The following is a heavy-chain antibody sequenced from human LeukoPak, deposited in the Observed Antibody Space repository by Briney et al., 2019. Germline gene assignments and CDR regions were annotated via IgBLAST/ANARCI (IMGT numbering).Heavy chain of an antibody. J-gene: IGHJ4*02. CDR1: GFTFSSYA. D-gene: IGHD3-10*01. Sequence: GGSLRLSCAASGFTFSSYAMSWVRQAPRKGLEWVASISSRSNYAESLKGRLTISRDNAKNSLYLQMNSLRAEDTAVYYCARDAYYSGSGIYSKWGQGTLVTVSS. V-gene: IGHV3-21*01. CDR2: ISSRSNY. CDR3: ARDAYYSGSGIYSK.